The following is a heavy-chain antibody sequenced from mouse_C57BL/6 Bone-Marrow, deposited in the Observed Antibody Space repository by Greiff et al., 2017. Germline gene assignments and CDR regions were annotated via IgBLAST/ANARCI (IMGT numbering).Heavy chain of an antibody. D-gene: IGHD2-2*01. J-gene: IGHJ4*01. CDR1: GYTFTSYW. V-gene: IGHV1-55*01. Sequence: QVQLQQPGAELVKPGASVKMSCKASGYTFTSYWITWVKQRPGQGLEWIGDIYPGSGSTNYNEKFKSKATLTVATSSSTAYMQRSGLTAEDSAVYCCARGGLPDYYAMDYWGQGTSVTVSS. CDR3: ARGGLPDYYAMDY. CDR2: IYPGSGST.